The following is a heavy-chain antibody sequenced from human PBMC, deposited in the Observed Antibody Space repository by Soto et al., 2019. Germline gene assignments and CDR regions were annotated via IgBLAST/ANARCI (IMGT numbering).Heavy chain of an antibody. J-gene: IGHJ6*02. CDR3: ASASYYYDSSGYYYTLGGMDV. D-gene: IGHD3-22*01. CDR2: MNPNSGNT. Sequence: ASVKVSCKASGYTFTSYDINWVRQATGQGLEWMGWMNPNSGNTGYAQKFQGRVTMTRNTSISTAYMELSSLRSEDTAVYYCASASYYYDSSGYYYTLGGMDVWGQGTTVTVSS. CDR1: GYTFTSYD. V-gene: IGHV1-8*01.